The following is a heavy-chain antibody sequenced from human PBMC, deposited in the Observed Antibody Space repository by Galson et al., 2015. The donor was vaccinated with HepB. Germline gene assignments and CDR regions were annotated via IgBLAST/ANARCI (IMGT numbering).Heavy chain of an antibody. CDR3: AKADDSSGYYTAFDY. Sequence: SLRLSCAASGFTFSSYAMSWVRQAPGKGLEWVSGISGSGGRTYYADSVKGRFTISRDNSQNTLYLQMNSLRAEDTAVYSCAKADDSSGYYTAFDYWGQGTLVTVSS. CDR1: GFTFSSYA. J-gene: IGHJ4*02. D-gene: IGHD3-22*01. CDR2: ISGSGGRT. V-gene: IGHV3-23*01.